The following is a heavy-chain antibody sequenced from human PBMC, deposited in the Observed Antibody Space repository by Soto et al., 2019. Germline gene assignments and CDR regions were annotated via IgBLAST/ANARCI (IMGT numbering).Heavy chain of an antibody. V-gene: IGHV1-18*01. Sequence: QVQLVQSGAEVKKPGASVKVSCKASGYTFTRYVISWVRQAPRQGLEWMGWISAYNGNTNYAQKLQGRVTRTTDASTRTAYMELRSLKSDGTAVYYCASYREQLVFYGMDVWGQGTTVTVSS. D-gene: IGHD6-13*01. J-gene: IGHJ6*02. CDR1: GYTFTRYV. CDR2: ISAYNGNT. CDR3: ASYREQLVFYGMDV.